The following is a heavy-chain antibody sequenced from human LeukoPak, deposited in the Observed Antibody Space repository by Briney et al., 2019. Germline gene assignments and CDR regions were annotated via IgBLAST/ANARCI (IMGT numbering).Heavy chain of an antibody. CDR3: ARDGSGYSFDS. J-gene: IGHJ4*02. Sequence: PGGSLRLSCAASGFTVSSNYMSWVRQAPGKGLEWVSVIYSGGSTYYADSVKGRFTISRDNSKNTLYLQMNSLRAEDTAVYYCARDGSGYSFDSWGQGTLVTVSS. CDR1: GFTVSSNY. D-gene: IGHD3-22*01. CDR2: IYSGGST. V-gene: IGHV3-53*01.